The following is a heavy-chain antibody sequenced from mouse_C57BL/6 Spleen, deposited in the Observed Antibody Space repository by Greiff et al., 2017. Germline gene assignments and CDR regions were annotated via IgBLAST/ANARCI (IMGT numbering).Heavy chain of an antibody. D-gene: IGHD2-1*01. CDR3: ARCHGNYWYFDV. J-gene: IGHJ1*03. V-gene: IGHV3-1*01. CDR1: GYSITSGYD. Sequence: EVQLQESGPGMVKPSQSLSLTCTVTGYSITSGYDWHWIRHFPGNKLEWMGYISYSGSTNYNPSLKSRISITHDTSKNHFFLKLNSVTTEDTATYYCARCHGNYWYFDVWGTGTTVTVSS. CDR2: ISYSGST.